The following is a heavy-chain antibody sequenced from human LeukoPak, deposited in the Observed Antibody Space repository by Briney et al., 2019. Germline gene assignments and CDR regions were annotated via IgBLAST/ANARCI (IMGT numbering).Heavy chain of an antibody. CDR1: GFTFSNAW. CDR2: INSKTDGGTT. V-gene: IGHV3-15*01. Sequence: PGGSLRLSCAASGFTFSNAWMSWLRQAPGKGLEWVGRINSKTDGGTTDYAAPVKGRFTISRDDSKNTLYLHMNSMETEDTAVYYCTTDLPYDSSCYQPWGQGTLVTVSS. CDR3: TTDLPYDSSCYQP. J-gene: IGHJ5*02. D-gene: IGHD3-22*01.